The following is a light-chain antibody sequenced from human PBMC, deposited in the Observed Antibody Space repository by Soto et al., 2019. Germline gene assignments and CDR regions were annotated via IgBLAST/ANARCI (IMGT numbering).Light chain of an antibody. V-gene: IGKV3-20*01. CDR2: GAS. Sequence: IGMTRSPATLSVSPCERAALCCRASQSVSSNLAWHQQRPGQAPRLLIYGASNRATGIPDRFSGSGSGTDFTLTISRLEPEDFAVYYCQQYGSSGTFGQGTKVDI. CDR1: QSVSSN. J-gene: IGKJ1*01. CDR3: QQYGSSGT.